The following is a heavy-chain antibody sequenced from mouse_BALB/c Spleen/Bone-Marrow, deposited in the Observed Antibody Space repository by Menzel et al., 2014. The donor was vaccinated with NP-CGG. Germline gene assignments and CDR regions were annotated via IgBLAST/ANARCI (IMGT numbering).Heavy chain of an antibody. J-gene: IGHJ2*01. V-gene: IGHV14-1*02. D-gene: IGHD1-1*01. CDR1: GFNIRDYY. Sequence: VQLQQPGAELVRPGALVKLSCKASGFNIRDYYMHWVIQRPEQGLEWIGWIDPENGNTICDPKFQGKASITADTSSNTAYLQLSSLTSEDTAVYYCARRYGSSFDYWGQGTTLTVSS. CDR2: IDPENGNT. CDR3: ARRYGSSFDY.